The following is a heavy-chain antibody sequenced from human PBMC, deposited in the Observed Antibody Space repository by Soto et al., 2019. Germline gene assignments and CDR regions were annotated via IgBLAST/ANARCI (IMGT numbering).Heavy chain of an antibody. V-gene: IGHV1-18*01. CDR2: ISAYNGNT. J-gene: IGHJ6*02. Sequence: ASVKVSCKASGYTFTSYGISWVRQAPGQVLEWMGLISAYNGNTNYAQKLQGRVTMTTDTSTSTAYMELRSLRSDDTAVYYCARREVVDTAMIHYYYGMDVWGQGTTVTVSS. CDR3: ARREVVDTAMIHYYYGMDV. D-gene: IGHD5-18*01. CDR1: GYTFTSYG.